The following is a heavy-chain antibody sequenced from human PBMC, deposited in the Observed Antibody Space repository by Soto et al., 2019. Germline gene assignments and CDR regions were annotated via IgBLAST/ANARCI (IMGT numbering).Heavy chain of an antibody. CDR3: AREVVVGATTRYYFDY. CDR1: GFPFSSYA. V-gene: IGHV3-23*01. CDR2: ISGSGGST. Sequence: GGSLRLSCAASGFPFSSYAMTWVRQALGKGLEWVSVISGSGGSTYYADSVKGRFTISRDNSKNTLYLQMNSLRAEDTAVYYCAREVVVGATTRYYFDYWGQGSLVTVSS. D-gene: IGHD1-26*01. J-gene: IGHJ4*02.